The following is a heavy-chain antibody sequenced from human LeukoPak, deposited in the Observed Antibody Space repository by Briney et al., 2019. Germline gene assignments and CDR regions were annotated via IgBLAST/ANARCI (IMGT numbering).Heavy chain of an antibody. CDR3: ARDGGLAPYSSSTPFDY. J-gene: IGHJ4*02. V-gene: IGHV3-66*03. CDR1: GFTVSTNY. Sequence: GESLRLSCAASGFTVSTNYMSWVRQAPGKGLEWVSVIYSSGSTYYADSVKGRFTIFRDNSKNTLYLQMNSLRAEDTAVYYCARDGGLAPYSSSTPFDYWGQGTLVTVSS. D-gene: IGHD6-6*01. CDR2: IYSSGST.